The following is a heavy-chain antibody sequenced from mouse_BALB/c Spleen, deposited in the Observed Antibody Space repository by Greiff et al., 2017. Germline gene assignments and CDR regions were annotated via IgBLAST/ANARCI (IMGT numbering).Heavy chain of an antibody. D-gene: IGHD2-4*01. J-gene: IGHJ3*01. CDR3: ASATMIRGWCAY. CDR1: GFNIKDTY. CDR2: IDPANGNT. Sequence: EVQLQQSGAELVKPGASVKLSCTASGFNIKDTYMHWVKQRPEQGLEWIGRIDPANGNTKYDPKFQGKATITADTSSNTAYLQLSSLTSEDTAVYYCASATMIRGWCAYWGQGTLGTVSA. V-gene: IGHV14-3*02.